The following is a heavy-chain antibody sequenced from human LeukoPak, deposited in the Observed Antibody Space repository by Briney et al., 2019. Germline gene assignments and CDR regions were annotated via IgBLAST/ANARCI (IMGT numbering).Heavy chain of an antibody. D-gene: IGHD6-13*01. CDR3: ARFWGAAGTKFDY. CDR1: GGPFSGYY. Sequence: SETLSLTCAVYGGPFSGYYWSWIRQPPGKGLEWIGEINHSGSTNYNPSLKSRVTISVDTSKNQFSLKLSSVTAADTAVYYCARFWGAAGTKFDYWGQGTLVTVSS. CDR2: INHSGST. V-gene: IGHV4-34*01. J-gene: IGHJ4*02.